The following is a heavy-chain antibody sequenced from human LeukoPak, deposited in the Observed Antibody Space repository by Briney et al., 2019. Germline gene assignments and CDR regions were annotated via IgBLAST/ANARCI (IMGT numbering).Heavy chain of an antibody. CDR2: ISGSGGST. CDR1: GFTFSNYA. V-gene: IGHV3-23*01. Sequence: GGSLRLSCAASGFTFSNYAMSWVRQAPGKGLEWASGISGSGGSTYYGDSVKGRFTISRDNSKNTLYLQMNSLRAEDTAVYYCAKDLKAVVAPAAKRGYFDYWGQGILVIVSS. D-gene: IGHD2-2*01. J-gene: IGHJ4*02. CDR3: AKDLKAVVAPAAKRGYFDY.